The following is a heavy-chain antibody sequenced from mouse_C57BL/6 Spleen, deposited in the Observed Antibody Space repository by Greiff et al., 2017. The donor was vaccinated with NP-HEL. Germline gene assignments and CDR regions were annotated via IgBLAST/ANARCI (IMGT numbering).Heavy chain of an antibody. V-gene: IGHV1-15*01. J-gene: IGHJ4*01. CDR1: GYTFTDYE. CDR3: TRWGRRNDYDPYYYAMDY. CDR2: IDPETGGT. D-gene: IGHD2-4*01. Sequence: VQLQQSGAELVRPGASVTLSCKASGYTFTDYEMHWVKQTPVHGLEWIGAIDPETGGTAYNQKFKGKAILTADKSSSTAYMELRSLTSEDSAVYYCTRWGRRNDYDPYYYAMDYWGQGTSVTVSS.